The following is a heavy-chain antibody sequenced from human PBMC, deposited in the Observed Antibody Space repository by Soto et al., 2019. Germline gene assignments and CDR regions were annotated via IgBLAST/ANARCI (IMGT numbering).Heavy chain of an antibody. J-gene: IGHJ6*02. Sequence: SETLSLTCTVSGGSISSYYWSWIRQPPGKGLEWIGYIYYSGSTNYNPSLKSRVTITVDTSKNQFSLKLSSVTAADTAVYYCARAVGSYFNYYYAMDVWGQGTTVTVSS. D-gene: IGHD1-26*01. V-gene: IGHV4-59*01. CDR2: IYYSGST. CDR3: ARAVGSYFNYYYAMDV. CDR1: GGSISSYY.